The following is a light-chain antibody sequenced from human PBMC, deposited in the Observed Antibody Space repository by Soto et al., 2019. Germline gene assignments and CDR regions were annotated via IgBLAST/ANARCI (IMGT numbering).Light chain of an antibody. CDR2: NAA. J-gene: IGKJ2*01. Sequence: DIQMTQSPSSLSASVGDRVTITCRASQGVSGYLHWYQVKPGKAPKLLIYNAASLQSGVPSRFSGSGYGTGFTLPISSLQPEDFATYYCQQSYSTPPYTFGQGTKLEI. V-gene: IGKV1-39*01. CDR1: QGVSGY. CDR3: QQSYSTPPYT.